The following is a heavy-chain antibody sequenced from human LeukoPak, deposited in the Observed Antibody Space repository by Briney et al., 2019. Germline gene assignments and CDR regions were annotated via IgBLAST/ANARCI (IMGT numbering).Heavy chain of an antibody. V-gene: IGHV4-34*01. D-gene: IGHD3-22*01. Sequence: SETLSLTCAVYGGSFSGYYWSWIRQPPGKGLEWIGEINHSGSTNYNPSLKSRVTILVDTSKNQFSLKLSSVTAADTAVYYCARVTTYYYDSSGYRYYYYYGMDVWGQGTTVTVSS. CDR3: ARVTTYYYDSSGYRYYYYYGMDV. CDR1: GGSFSGYY. CDR2: INHSGST. J-gene: IGHJ6*02.